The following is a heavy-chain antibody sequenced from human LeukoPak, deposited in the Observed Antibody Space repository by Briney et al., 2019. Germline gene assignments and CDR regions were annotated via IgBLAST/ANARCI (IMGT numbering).Heavy chain of an antibody. D-gene: IGHD1-26*01. Sequence: QPGGSLRLSCAASGFTFSSYGMSWVRQAPGKGLEWVSAISGSGGSTYYADSVKGRFTISRDNSRNTLYLQMNSLRVEDTAVYYCAKEPREWELPDYWGQGTLVTVSS. CDR2: ISGSGGST. V-gene: IGHV3-23*01. CDR1: GFTFSSYG. CDR3: AKEPREWELPDY. J-gene: IGHJ4*02.